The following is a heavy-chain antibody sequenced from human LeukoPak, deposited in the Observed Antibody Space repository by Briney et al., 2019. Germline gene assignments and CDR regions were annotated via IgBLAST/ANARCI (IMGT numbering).Heavy chain of an antibody. V-gene: IGHV1-2*06. CDR2: VNPNSGGT. CDR1: GYTFTDYY. D-gene: IGHD5-18*01. Sequence: ASVKVSCKASGYTFTDYYMHWVRQAPGQGLEWMGRVNPNSGGTNYAQKFQGRVTMTRDTSISTAYMELSRLRSDDTAVYYCARGGYSYGPDLPYYYYMDVWGKGTTVTVSS. J-gene: IGHJ6*03. CDR3: ARGGYSYGPDLPYYYYMDV.